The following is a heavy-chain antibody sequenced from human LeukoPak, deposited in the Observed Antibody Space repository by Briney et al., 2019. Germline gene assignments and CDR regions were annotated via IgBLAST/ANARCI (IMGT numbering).Heavy chain of an antibody. CDR2: IYSGGST. D-gene: IGHD6-19*01. V-gene: IGHV3-53*01. CDR1: GFTVSSNY. CDR3: ARMGYSSGWYRG. J-gene: IGHJ4*02. Sequence: GGSLRLSCAASGFTVSSNYMSWVRQAPGKGLEWVSDIYSGGSTNYADSVKGRFTISRDNSENTLYLQMNSLRAEDTAVYYCARMGYSSGWYRGWGQGTLVTVSS.